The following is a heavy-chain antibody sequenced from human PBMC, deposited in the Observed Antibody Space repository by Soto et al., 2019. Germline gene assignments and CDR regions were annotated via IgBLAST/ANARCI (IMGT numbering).Heavy chain of an antibody. CDR1: GFNFSSYA. CDR3: ARGLEAGYDFAY. Sequence: EVQLLESGGRLIQPGGSLSLSCADSGFNFSSYAMSWIRQAPGKGPEWVAGITTSGDRSGYADSVKGRFTVSRDNSQNTMYLQLNSLRGDDTAIYYGARGLEAGYDFAYWGQGTLVTVSS. V-gene: IGHV3-23*01. J-gene: IGHJ4*02. D-gene: IGHD3-16*01. CDR2: ITTSGDRS.